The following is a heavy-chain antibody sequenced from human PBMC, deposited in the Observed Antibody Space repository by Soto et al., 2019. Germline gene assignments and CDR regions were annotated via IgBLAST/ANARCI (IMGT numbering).Heavy chain of an antibody. J-gene: IGHJ4*02. CDR2: IKQDGSEK. CDR3: AREPTYCSGGSCYSGGFDH. V-gene: IGHV3-7*01. CDR1: GLTISSYW. D-gene: IGHD2-15*01. Sequence: EVQLVESGGGLVQPGGSLRLSCGASGLTISSYWMSWVRQAPGKGLQCVANIKQDGSEKNYVDSVKGRFTISRDNAKDSLLLQMNSLRAEDTAVYYCAREPTYCSGGSCYSGGFDHWGQGTLVAVSS.